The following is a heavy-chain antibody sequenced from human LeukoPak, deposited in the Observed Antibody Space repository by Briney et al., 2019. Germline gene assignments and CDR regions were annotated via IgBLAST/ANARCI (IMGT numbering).Heavy chain of an antibody. J-gene: IGHJ4*02. CDR1: GYTFTSYG. D-gene: IGHD4-17*01. V-gene: IGHV1-18*01. Sequence: ASVKVSCKASGYTFTSYGISWVRQAPGQGLEWMGWISAYNGNTNYAQKLQGRVTMTTDTSTSTAYMELRSLRSDDTAVYYCARITPLYGDYGRDGDYWGQGTLVTVSS. CDR3: ARITPLYGDYGRDGDY. CDR2: ISAYNGNT.